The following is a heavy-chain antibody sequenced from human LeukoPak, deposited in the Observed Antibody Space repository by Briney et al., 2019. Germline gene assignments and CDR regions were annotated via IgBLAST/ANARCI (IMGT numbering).Heavy chain of an antibody. CDR1: GFTFSTYA. CDR2: ISYDGSNK. D-gene: IGHD5-12*01. J-gene: IGHJ4*02. CDR3: ARAAYSGHRNMYFDY. V-gene: IGHV3-30*04. Sequence: GGSLRLSCAASGFTFSTYAMHWVRQAPGKGLEWVAVISYDGSNKYYADSVKGRFTFSRDNSKNTLYLQMNSLRAEDTAVYYCARAAYSGHRNMYFDYWGQGTLVTVSS.